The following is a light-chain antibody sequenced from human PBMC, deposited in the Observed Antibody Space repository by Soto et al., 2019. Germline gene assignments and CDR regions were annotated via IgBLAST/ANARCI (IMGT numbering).Light chain of an antibody. V-gene: IGKV1-5*01. CDR2: DAS. CDR1: QSMSSW. J-gene: IGKJ2*01. CDR3: QQYNSYSYP. Sequence: DIQMTQSPSTLSASVGDRVTITCRASQSMSSWLAWYQQKPGKAPKLLIYDASSLESGVPSRFSGSGSGTEFTLTISSLQPDDFATYYSQQYNSYSYPFGQGTKLEI.